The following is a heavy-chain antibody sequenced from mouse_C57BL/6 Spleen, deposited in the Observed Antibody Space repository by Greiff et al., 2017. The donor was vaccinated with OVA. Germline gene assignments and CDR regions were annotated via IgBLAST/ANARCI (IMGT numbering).Heavy chain of an antibody. CDR3: AVELGVAWFAY. CDR2: ISYDGSN. J-gene: IGHJ3*01. CDR1: GYSITSGYY. V-gene: IGHV3-6*01. Sequence: EVKLLESGPGLVKPSQSLSLTCSVTGYSITSGYYWNWIRQFPGNKLEWMGYISYDGSNNYNPSLKNRISITRDTSKNQFFLKLNSVTTEDTATYYCAVELGVAWFAYWGQGTLVTVSA. D-gene: IGHD4-1*01.